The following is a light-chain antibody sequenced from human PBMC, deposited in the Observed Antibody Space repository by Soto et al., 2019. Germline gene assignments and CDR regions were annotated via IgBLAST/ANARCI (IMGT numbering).Light chain of an antibody. J-gene: IGLJ2*01. CDR2: DVN. V-gene: IGLV2-14*03. CDR1: SSDIGADNF. Sequence: QSALTQPASVSGSPGQSITISCTGTSSDIGADNFVSWYQQHPGKAPKLMLYDVNIRPSGVSNRFSGSKSGNTASLTISGLQAEDEADYYCTSLTTSTTMIFGGGTKLTVL. CDR3: TSLTTSTTMI.